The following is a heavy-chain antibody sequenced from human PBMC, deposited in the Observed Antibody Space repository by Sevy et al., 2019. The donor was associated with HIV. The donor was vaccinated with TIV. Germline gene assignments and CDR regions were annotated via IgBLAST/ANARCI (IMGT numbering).Heavy chain of an antibody. CDR1: GFTFSSYS. Sequence: GGSLRLSCAASGFTFSSYSMNWVRQAPGKGLEWVSSISSSSSYIYYADSVKGRFTISRDNAKNSLYLQMNSLRAEDTAVYYCARGGGDSVSTIEAADAFDIWGQGTMVTVSS. CDR2: ISSSSSYI. V-gene: IGHV3-21*01. J-gene: IGHJ3*02. CDR3: ARGGGDSVSTIEAADAFDI. D-gene: IGHD1-26*01.